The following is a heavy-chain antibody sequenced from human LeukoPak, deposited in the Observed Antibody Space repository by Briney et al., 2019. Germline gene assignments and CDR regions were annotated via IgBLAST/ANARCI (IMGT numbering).Heavy chain of an antibody. D-gene: IGHD1-20*01. CDR2: IYPGDSDT. J-gene: IGHJ3*02. Sequence: GESLKISCKASGYRFVTFWIAWVRQMRGKGLEWMGIIYPGDSDTRYSPSFQGHVTISADMSINTAYLQWSSLKASDTAMYYCARPNVTGTTVGAFDIWGQGTMVTVSS. CDR1: GYRFVTFW. V-gene: IGHV5-51*01. CDR3: ARPNVTGTTVGAFDI.